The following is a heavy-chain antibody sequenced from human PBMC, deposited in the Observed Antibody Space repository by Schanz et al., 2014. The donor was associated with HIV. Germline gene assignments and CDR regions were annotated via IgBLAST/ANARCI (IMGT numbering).Heavy chain of an antibody. Sequence: EVHLVESGGVVVQPGGSLRLACVVSGFTFTDYSLHWVRQVPGKGLEWLSVISSDGGHSYYADSVKGRFTISRDNSKDTMFLHINRLRIEDTALYPCDRDFREGGSSWYKKGMGFDYWGQGTLVTVSS. D-gene: IGHD6-13*01. J-gene: IGHJ4*02. V-gene: IGHV3-43*01. CDR2: ISSDGGHS. CDR1: GFTFTDYS. CDR3: DRDFREGGSSWYKKGMGFDY.